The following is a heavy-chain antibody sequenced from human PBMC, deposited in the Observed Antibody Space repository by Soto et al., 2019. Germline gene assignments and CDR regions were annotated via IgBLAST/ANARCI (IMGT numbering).Heavy chain of an antibody. CDR2: IRSKAYGGTT. D-gene: IGHD3-22*01. Sequence: GESLKISCTASGFTFGDYAMSWVRQAPGKGLEWVGFIRSKAYGGTTEYAASVKGRFTISRDDSKSIAYLQMNSLKTEDTAVYYCTRAGLSRYYYDSSGYYYFDYWGQGTLVTVSS. V-gene: IGHV3-49*04. CDR3: TRAGLSRYYYDSSGYYYFDY. CDR1: GFTFGDYA. J-gene: IGHJ4*02.